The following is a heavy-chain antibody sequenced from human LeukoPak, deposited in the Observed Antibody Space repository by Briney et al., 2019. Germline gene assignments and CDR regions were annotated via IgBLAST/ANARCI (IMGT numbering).Heavy chain of an antibody. V-gene: IGHV3-48*03. CDR2: ISSGGTTI. J-gene: IGHJ6*02. Sequence: PGGSLRLSCAASGFTFSNYALNWVRQAPGKGLEWVSYISSGGTTIYYADSVKGRFTFSRDNAKNSLYLQMNSLRVEDTAVYYCAKNGGPHGMDVWGQGTTVTVSS. CDR3: AKNGGPHGMDV. CDR1: GFTFSNYA. D-gene: IGHD3-16*01.